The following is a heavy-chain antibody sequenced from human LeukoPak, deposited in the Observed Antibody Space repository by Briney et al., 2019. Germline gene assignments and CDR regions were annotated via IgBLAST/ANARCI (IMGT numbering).Heavy chain of an antibody. CDR1: GFTFSSYW. CDR2: IKQDGSEK. CDR3: ARDIHSDYGDYGIHVNSEAFDY. Sequence: PGGSLRLSCAASGFTFSSYWMSWVRQAPGKGLEWVANIKQDGSEKYYVDSVKGRFTISRDNAKNSLYLQMNSLRAEDTAVYYCARDIHSDYGDYGIHVNSEAFDYWGQGTLVTVSS. J-gene: IGHJ4*02. V-gene: IGHV3-7*01. D-gene: IGHD4-17*01.